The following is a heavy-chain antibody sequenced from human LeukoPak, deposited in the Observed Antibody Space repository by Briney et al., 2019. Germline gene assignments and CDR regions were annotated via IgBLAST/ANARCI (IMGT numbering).Heavy chain of an antibody. Sequence: PGGSLRLSCAASGFTFSSYAMHWVRQAPGKGLEWVAVISYDGSNKYYADSVKGRFTISRDNSKNTLYLQMNSLRAEDTAVYYCARDISPGQWLVLYYWGQGTLVTVSS. CDR3: ARDISPGQWLVLYY. J-gene: IGHJ4*02. CDR2: ISYDGSNK. D-gene: IGHD6-19*01. CDR1: GFTFSSYA. V-gene: IGHV3-30-3*01.